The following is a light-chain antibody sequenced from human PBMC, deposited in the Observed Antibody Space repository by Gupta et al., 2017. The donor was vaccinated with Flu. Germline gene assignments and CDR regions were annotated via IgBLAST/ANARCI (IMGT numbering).Light chain of an antibody. CDR3: AAWDNSLSEWV. V-gene: IGLV1-51*02. J-gene: IGLJ3*02. Sequence: KVTMSCSGSSSNIGEKSVSWYQQLPGTAPNLLIFENDKRPSGIPDRFSGSKSGTSATLGITGLQTGDEADYYCAAWDNSLSEWVFGGGTKLTVL. CDR1: SSNIGEKS. CDR2: END.